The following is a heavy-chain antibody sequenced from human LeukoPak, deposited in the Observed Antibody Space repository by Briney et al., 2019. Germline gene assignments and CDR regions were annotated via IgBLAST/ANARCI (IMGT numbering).Heavy chain of an antibody. J-gene: IGHJ4*02. CDR3: ARVAGRWEPRGY. CDR1: GGSISGYH. CDR2: IYYSGSS. V-gene: IGHV4-59*12. D-gene: IGHD1-26*01. Sequence: SETLSLTCNVSGGSISGYHWSWIRQPPGKGLEWLGYIYYSGSSNYNPSLKSRVTMSADTSKNQFSLKLSSVTAADTAVYYCARVAGRWEPRGYWGQGTLVTVSS.